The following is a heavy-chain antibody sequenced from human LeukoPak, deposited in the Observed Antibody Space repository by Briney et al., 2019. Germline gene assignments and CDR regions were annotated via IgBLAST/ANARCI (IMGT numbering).Heavy chain of an antibody. CDR3: AKDGGEYYDILTGYYLRLYYMDV. J-gene: IGHJ6*03. CDR2: IYASGST. V-gene: IGHV4-61*02. CDR1: GGSISGGSSY. Sequence: PSETLSLTCTVSGGSISGGSSYWSWIRQPAGKGLEWIGRIYASGSTNYNPSLNNRLTISLDTSKNQFSLKLSSVTAADTAVYYCAKDGGEYYDILTGYYLRLYYMDVWGKGTTVTISS. D-gene: IGHD3-9*01.